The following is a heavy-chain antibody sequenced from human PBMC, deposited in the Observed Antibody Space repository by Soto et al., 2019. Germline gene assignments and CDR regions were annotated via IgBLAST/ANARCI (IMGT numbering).Heavy chain of an antibody. Sequence: SETLSLTCTVSGGSINGNFLTWIRQPAGKGLEWIGRISSTGATNYNPSPKSRVAMSMDTSKTQFSLNLISVTAADTAVYFCARELWVSGLLFYFDFWGQGSLVTVSS. CDR3: ARELWVSGLLFYFDF. CDR1: GGSINGNF. D-gene: IGHD6-19*01. CDR2: ISSTGAT. J-gene: IGHJ4*02. V-gene: IGHV4-4*07.